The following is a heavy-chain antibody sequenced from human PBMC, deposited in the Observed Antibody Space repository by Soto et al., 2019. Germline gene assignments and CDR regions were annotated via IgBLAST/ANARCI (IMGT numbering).Heavy chain of an antibody. CDR3: ARVIKWLAP. J-gene: IGHJ5*02. V-gene: IGHV1-46*01. Sequence: ASVKVSCKACGYTFTSYYMLWLQQAPGQGREWMGIINPSGGSTSYAQKFQGRVTMTRETSTSTVYMELSSLSSEDMAVYYCARVIKWLAPLGKGTLVPVSS. CDR2: INPSGGST. CDR1: GYTFTSYY.